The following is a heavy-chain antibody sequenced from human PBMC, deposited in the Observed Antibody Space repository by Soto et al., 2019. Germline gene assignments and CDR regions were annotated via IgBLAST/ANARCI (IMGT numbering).Heavy chain of an antibody. V-gene: IGHV3-11*06. CDR3: ARGGYYYDSSAYYYSFDY. D-gene: IGHD3-22*01. CDR2: MSGSSRYT. CDR1: GFTFSDYY. J-gene: IGHJ4*02. Sequence: PGGSLRLSCAASGFTFSDYYMSWIRQAPGKGLEWVSYMSGSSRYTNYADSVKGRFTISRDNAKNSLYLQMNSLRAEDTAVYYCARGGYYYDSSAYYYSFDYWGQGTLVTV.